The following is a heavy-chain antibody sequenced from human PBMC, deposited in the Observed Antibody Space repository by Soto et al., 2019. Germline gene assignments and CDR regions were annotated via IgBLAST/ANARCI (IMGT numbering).Heavy chain of an antibody. CDR1: GFTFSSYW. CDR2: ITSDGSST. D-gene: IGHD1-26*01. CDR3: ARAWYSWSYSAFDI. Sequence: EVQLVESGGGLVQPGGSLRLSCAASGFTFSSYWMHWVRQAPGKGLVWVSRITSDGSSTSYADSVKGRFTISIDNAKNKVYLQMNSLRAEDTAVYYCARAWYSWSYSAFDIWGQGTMVTVSS. V-gene: IGHV3-74*01. J-gene: IGHJ3*02.